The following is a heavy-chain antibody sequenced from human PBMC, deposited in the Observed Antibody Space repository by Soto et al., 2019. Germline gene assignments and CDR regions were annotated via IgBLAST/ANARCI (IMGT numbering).Heavy chain of an antibody. CDR3: ANAYCSGGSCYDNWFDP. V-gene: IGHV1-18*01. CDR1: GYTFTSYG. D-gene: IGHD2-15*01. Sequence: ASVKVSCKASGYTFTSYGISWVRQAPGQGLEWMGWISAYNGNTNYAQKLQGRVTMTTDTSTSTAYMELRSLRSDDTAVYYCANAYCSGGSCYDNWFDPWGQGTLVTV. CDR2: ISAYNGNT. J-gene: IGHJ5*02.